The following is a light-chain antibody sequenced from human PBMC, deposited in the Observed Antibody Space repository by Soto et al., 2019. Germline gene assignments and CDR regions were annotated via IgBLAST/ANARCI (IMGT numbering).Light chain of an antibody. J-gene: IGKJ5*01. Sequence: EIVLTQSPATLSLSPGESVTLSCRASQLFSSNLAWYQHKPGQAPSLLIYGVSTRDTGVPDRFSGSASGTELTLTISSLQSEDFEVYYCQQYNNWPRTFGQGTRLEIK. CDR3: QQYNNWPRT. CDR2: GVS. CDR1: QLFSSN. V-gene: IGKV3-15*01.